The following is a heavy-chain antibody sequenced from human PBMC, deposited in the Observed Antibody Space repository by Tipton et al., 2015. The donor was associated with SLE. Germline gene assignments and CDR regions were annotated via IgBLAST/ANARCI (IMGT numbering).Heavy chain of an antibody. CDR1: GFTFSNYA. D-gene: IGHD5-18*01. CDR3: VREGDTAFDY. Sequence: SLRLSCAASGFTFSNYAMHWVRQAPGKGLEWVAVISYDGSYRYYSDSVMGRFTISRDNAKNTVYLQMNSLRAEDSALYYCVREGDTAFDYWGQGTLVSVSS. V-gene: IGHV3-30*04. J-gene: IGHJ4*02. CDR2: ISYDGSYR.